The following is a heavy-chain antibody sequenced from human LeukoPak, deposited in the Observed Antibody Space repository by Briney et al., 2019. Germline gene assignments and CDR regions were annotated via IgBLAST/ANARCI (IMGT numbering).Heavy chain of an antibody. D-gene: IGHD6-19*01. J-gene: IGHJ4*02. V-gene: IGHV4-59*01. CDR3: AGTGFFSAVDGNDY. Sequence: SETLSLTCTVSGGSISSYYWSWIRQPPGKGLEWIGYIYYSGSTNYNPSLKSRVTISVDTSKNQFSLKLSSVTAADTAVYYCAGTGFFSAVDGNDYWGQGTLVTVSS. CDR1: GGSISSYY. CDR2: IYYSGST.